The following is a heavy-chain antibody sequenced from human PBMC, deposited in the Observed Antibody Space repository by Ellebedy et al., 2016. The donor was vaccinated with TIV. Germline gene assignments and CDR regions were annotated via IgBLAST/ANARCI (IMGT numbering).Heavy chain of an antibody. Sequence: GGSLRLXXAASGFTFSSYWMSWVRQAPGKGLEWVANIKQDGSEKYYVDSVKGRFTISRDNAKNTLYLQMNSLRAEDTAVYYCARVEGGDYVGYWGQGTLVTVSS. CDR3: ARVEGGDYVGY. V-gene: IGHV3-7*01. D-gene: IGHD3-16*01. CDR1: GFTFSSYW. CDR2: IKQDGSEK. J-gene: IGHJ4*02.